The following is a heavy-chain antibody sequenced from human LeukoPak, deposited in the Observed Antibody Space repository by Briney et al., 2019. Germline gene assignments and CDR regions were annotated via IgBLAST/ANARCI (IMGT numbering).Heavy chain of an antibody. Sequence: AASVKVSCKASGYTFTGYYMHWVRQAPGQGLEWMGWINPNSGGTNYAQKFQGRVTMTRDTSISTAYMELSRLRSDDTAVYYCARDLSLPGGLLDMGAFDIWGQGTMVTVSS. CDR3: ARDLSLPGGLLDMGAFDI. CDR1: GYTFTGYY. D-gene: IGHD2-2*03. V-gene: IGHV1-2*02. CDR2: INPNSGGT. J-gene: IGHJ3*02.